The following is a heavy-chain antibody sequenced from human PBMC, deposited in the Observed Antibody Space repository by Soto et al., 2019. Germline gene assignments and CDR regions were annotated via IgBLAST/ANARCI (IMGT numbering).Heavy chain of an antibody. CDR3: ARDVFGSGWFIS. V-gene: IGHV1-69*13. Sequence: SVKVSCKASGGSFRSFALNWVRQAPGQGLEWMGGIIPVSPSAHYAQKFQGRVAITADDSTSTAYMELSSLRSEDTAIYYCARDVFGSGWFISWGQGTLVTVSS. D-gene: IGHD6-19*01. CDR1: GGSFRSFA. CDR2: IIPVSPSA. J-gene: IGHJ5*02.